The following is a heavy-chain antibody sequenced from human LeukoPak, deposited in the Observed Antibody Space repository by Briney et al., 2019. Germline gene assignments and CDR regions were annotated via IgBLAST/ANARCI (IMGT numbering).Heavy chain of an antibody. CDR3: ATGTTHLWFGEGGNALDI. CDR1: GYSISSGYY. D-gene: IGHD3-10*01. CDR2: IYHSGST. V-gene: IGHV4-38-2*02. J-gene: IGHJ3*02. Sequence: SETLSLTCTVSGYSISSGYYWGWIRQPPGKGLEWIGSIYHSGSTYYNPSLKSRVTISVDTSKNQFSLKLSSVTAADTAVYYCATGTTHLWFGEGGNALDIWGQGTMVTVSS.